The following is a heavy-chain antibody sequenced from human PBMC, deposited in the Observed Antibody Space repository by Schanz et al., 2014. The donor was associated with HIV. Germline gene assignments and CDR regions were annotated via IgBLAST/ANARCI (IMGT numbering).Heavy chain of an antibody. J-gene: IGHJ5*02. D-gene: IGHD5-18*01. V-gene: IGHV3-23*04. CDR3: VKAYSSGFSGAGS. Sequence: VRLVESGGGVVQPGRSLRLSCAASGFTFDNYGMHWVRQTPDKGLEWVSSISGNGDSAYYADSVKGRFTISRDNSRNALYLHMNSLRADDTAIYYCVKAYSSGFSGAGSWGQGALVTVSS. CDR2: ISGNGDSA. CDR1: GFTFDNYG.